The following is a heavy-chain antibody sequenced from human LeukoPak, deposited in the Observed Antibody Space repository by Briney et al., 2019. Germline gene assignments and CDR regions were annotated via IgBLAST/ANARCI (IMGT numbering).Heavy chain of an antibody. CDR1: GYTFTSYY. CDR3: ARDRRYYDFWSGYYYYYHGMDV. D-gene: IGHD3-3*01. V-gene: IGHV1-46*01. CDR2: INPSGGST. J-gene: IGHJ6*02. Sequence: ASVKVSCKASGYTFTSYYMHWVRQAPGQGLEWMGIINPSGGSTGYAQKFQGRVTMTRDTSTSTVYMELSSLRSEDTAVYYCARDRRYYDFWSGYYYYYHGMDVWGQGTTVTVSS.